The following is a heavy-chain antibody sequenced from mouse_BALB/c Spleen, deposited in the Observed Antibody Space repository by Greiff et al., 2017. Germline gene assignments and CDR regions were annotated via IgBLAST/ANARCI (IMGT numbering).Heavy chain of an antibody. CDR3: ARSLDYNYAMDY. J-gene: IGHJ4*01. V-gene: IGHV1S137*01. D-gene: IGHD2-4*01. CDR1: GYSFTGYN. CDR2: ISTYYGNT. Sequence: VQLQQSGPELEKPGASVKISCKASGYSFTGYNMNWVKQSHAKSLEWIGVISTYYGNTNYNQKFKGKATMTVDKSSSTAYMELARLTSEDSAVYYCARSLDYNYAMDYWGQGTSVTVSA.